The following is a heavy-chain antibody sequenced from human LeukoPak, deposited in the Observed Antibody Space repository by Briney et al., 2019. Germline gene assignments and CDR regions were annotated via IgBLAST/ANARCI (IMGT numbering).Heavy chain of an antibody. V-gene: IGHV3-23*01. CDR2: ISGSGGRT. CDR3: ARGQQTLDS. CDR1: GFTFSSYA. J-gene: IGHJ4*02. D-gene: IGHD1/OR15-1a*01. Sequence: GGSLRLSCAASGFTFSSYAMSWVRQAPGKGLDWVSAISGSGGRTYYADSVKGRFTISRDNSENTLYLQISSLRAEDTAVFYCARGQQTLDSWGQGTLVTVSS.